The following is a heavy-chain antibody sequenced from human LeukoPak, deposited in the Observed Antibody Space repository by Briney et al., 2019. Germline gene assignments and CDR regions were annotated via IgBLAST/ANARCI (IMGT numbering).Heavy chain of an antibody. CDR3: ATWTYSSSPALGDY. D-gene: IGHD6-6*01. V-gene: IGHV4-59*08. CDR2: IYYSGST. Sequence: SETLSLTCTVSGGSISSYYWSWIRQPPGKGLEWIGYIYYSGSTNYSPSLKSRVTISVDTSKNQFSLKLSSVTAADTAVYYCATWTYSSSPALGDYWGQGTLVTVSS. CDR1: GGSISSYY. J-gene: IGHJ4*02.